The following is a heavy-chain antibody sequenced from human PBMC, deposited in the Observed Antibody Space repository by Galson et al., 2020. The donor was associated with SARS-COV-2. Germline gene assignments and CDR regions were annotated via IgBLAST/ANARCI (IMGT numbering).Heavy chain of an antibody. J-gene: IGHJ5*02. CDR1: GGSISSSSYY. D-gene: IGHD2-2*01. CDR3: ARQGDQLVDRTGTRFYP. V-gene: IGHV4-39*01. Sequence: SETLSLTCTVSGGSISSSSYYWGWIRQPPGKGLEWIGSIYYSGSTYYNPSLKSRVTISVDTSKNQFSLKLSSVTAADTAVYYCARQGDQLVDRTGTRFYPWGQGTLVTVSS. CDR2: IYYSGST.